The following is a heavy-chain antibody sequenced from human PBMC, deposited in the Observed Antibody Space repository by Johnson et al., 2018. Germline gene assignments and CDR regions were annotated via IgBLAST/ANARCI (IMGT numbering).Heavy chain of an antibody. CDR2: ISYDGTNK. V-gene: IGHV3-30*03. CDR1: GFTFDSYA. J-gene: IGHJ3*02. Sequence: QLVQSGGGVVQPGRSLRLSCAASGFTFDSYAMSWVRQAPGKGLEWVALISYDGTNKFYADSVKGRFTISRDNAKNSLYLQMNSLRAEDTAVYYCARDILYTFGGVIVPLGAFDIWGQGTMVTVSS. CDR3: ARDILYTFGGVIVPLGAFDI. D-gene: IGHD3-16*02.